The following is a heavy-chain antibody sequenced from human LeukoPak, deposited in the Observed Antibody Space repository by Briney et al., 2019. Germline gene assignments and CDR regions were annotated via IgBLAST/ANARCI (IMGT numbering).Heavy chain of an antibody. Sequence: GGSLRLSCAASGFTFSSYAMSWVRQAPGKGLEWVSAISGSGGSTYYADSVKGRFTISRDNSKNTLYLQVNSLRAEDTAVYYCAKDPWFGELSWFDPWGQGTLVTVSS. V-gene: IGHV3-23*01. CDR2: ISGSGGST. D-gene: IGHD3-10*01. CDR3: AKDPWFGELSWFDP. CDR1: GFTFSSYA. J-gene: IGHJ5*02.